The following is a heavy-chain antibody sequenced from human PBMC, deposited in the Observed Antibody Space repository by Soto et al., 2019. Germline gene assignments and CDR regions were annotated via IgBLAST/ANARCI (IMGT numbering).Heavy chain of an antibody. Sequence: QVQLVESGGVVVQPGRALRLSCAASGFTFSNVAMHCVRQGPGKGLEWLAAVSNDGSDKPYADAVKGRFTISRDNSKHDMYMEMNSLRVEDSAVYYCAKYQGVGGGVGLFDYWGQGVLVTVSS. V-gene: IGHV3-30-3*01. CDR1: GFTFSNVA. J-gene: IGHJ4*02. CDR2: VSNDGSDK. D-gene: IGHD2-8*02. CDR3: AKYQGVGGGVGLFDY.